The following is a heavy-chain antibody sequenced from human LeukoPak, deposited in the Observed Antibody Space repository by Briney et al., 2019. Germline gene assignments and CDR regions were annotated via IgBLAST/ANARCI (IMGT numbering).Heavy chain of an antibody. CDR1: GFTLSSYA. D-gene: IGHD3-3*01. CDR2: ISGSGGST. J-gene: IGHJ4*02. CDR3: ARYDFRRAQFDY. Sequence: GGSLRLSCAASGFTLSSYAMSWVRQAPGKGLEWVSAISGSGGSTYYADSVKGRFTISRDNSKNTLYLQMNSLRAEDTAVYYCARYDFRRAQFDYWGQGTLVTVSS. V-gene: IGHV3-23*01.